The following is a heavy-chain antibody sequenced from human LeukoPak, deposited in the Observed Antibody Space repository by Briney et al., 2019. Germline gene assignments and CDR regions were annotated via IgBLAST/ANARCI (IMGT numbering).Heavy chain of an antibody. Sequence: SVKVSCKASGGTFSSYAISWVRQAPGQGLEWMGGIIPIFGTANYAQKFQGRVTITADESTSTAYLELSSLRSEDTAVYYCGRVASGGKSNDYWGQGTLVTVSS. CDR3: GRVASGGKSNDY. CDR1: GGTFSSYA. D-gene: IGHD2-15*01. V-gene: IGHV1-69*01. J-gene: IGHJ4*02. CDR2: IIPIFGTA.